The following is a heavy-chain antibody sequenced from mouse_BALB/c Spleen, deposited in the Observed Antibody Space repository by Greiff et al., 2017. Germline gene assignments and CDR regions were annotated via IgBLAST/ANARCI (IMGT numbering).Heavy chain of an antibody. V-gene: IGHV1S26*01. J-gene: IGHJ4*01. CDR2: INPSTGYT. Sequence: QVQLQQSGAELVRSGASVKLSCTASGFNIKDYYMHWVKQRPGQGLEWIGYINPSTGYTEYNQKFKDKATLTADKSSSTAYMQLSSLTSEDSAVYYCARSDGYYFYYAMDYWGQGTSVTVSS. CDR1: GFNIKDYY. D-gene: IGHD2-3*01. CDR3: ARSDGYYFYYAMDY.